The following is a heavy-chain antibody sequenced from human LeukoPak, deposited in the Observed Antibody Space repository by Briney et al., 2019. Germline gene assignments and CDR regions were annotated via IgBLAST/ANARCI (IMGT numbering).Heavy chain of an antibody. V-gene: IGHV3-23*01. CDR2: ISGSGGNT. CDR1: RFTFSSYA. J-gene: IGHJ6*02. D-gene: IGHD2-15*01. CDR3: AKSIVPSYYYGMDV. Sequence: AGGSLRLSCAASRFTFSSYAMSWVRQAPGKGLEWVSVISGSGGNTYYADSVKGRFTISRDNSKNTLYLQMNSLRAEDTAVYYCAKSIVPSYYYGMDVWGQGTTVTVSS.